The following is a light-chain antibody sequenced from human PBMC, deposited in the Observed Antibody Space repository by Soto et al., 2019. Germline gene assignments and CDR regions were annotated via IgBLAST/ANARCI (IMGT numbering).Light chain of an antibody. Sequence: DIQMTQSPSTLSASVGDRVTITCGASQSISNRFAWYQQKPGKAPKVLIYDASSLESGVPSRFSGSGSATEFILTISSLQPDDFATYYCQQLNSYLVTFGQGTRLEIK. CDR3: QQLNSYLVT. CDR2: DAS. V-gene: IGKV1-5*01. CDR1: QSISNR. J-gene: IGKJ5*01.